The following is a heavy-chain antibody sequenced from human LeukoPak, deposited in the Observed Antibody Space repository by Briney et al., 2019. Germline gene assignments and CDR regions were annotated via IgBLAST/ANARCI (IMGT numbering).Heavy chain of an antibody. V-gene: IGHV1-18*04. CDR1: GYTFTIYG. D-gene: IGHD3-9*01. CDR3: ARGYYDILTGYGYYFDY. Sequence: ASVRVSFKASGYTFTIYGISWVRQAPGQGGERMGWISAYNGNTNYAQKLQGRVTITTDTATSTAYMELRSLRSDDTAVYYCARGYYDILTGYGYYFDYWGQGTLVTLSS. J-gene: IGHJ4*02. CDR2: ISAYNGNT.